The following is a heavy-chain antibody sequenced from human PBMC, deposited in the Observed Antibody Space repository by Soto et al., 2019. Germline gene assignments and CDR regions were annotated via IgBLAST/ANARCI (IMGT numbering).Heavy chain of an antibody. Sequence: QVQLVQSGAEVKKPGASVKVSCKASGYTFTSYGISWVRQAPGQGLEWMGWISAYNGNTNYAQKLQGRVTMTTDTFTSTDYMELRSLRSDDTAVYYCARDLLYYYGSGSPNWFDPWGQGTLVTVSS. CDR2: ISAYNGNT. D-gene: IGHD3-10*01. V-gene: IGHV1-18*01. J-gene: IGHJ5*02. CDR1: GYTFTSYG. CDR3: ARDLLYYYGSGSPNWFDP.